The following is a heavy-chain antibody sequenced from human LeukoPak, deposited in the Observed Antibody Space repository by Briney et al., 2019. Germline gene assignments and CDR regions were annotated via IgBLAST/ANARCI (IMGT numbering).Heavy chain of an antibody. D-gene: IGHD2-8*01. CDR2: ISSSSSYI. Sequence: GGSLRLSCAASGFTFSSYSMNWVRQAPGKGLEWVSSISSSSSYIYYADSVKGRFTISRGNAKNSLYLQMNGLRAEDTAVYYCARDAGGVYAQFDYWGQGTLVTVSS. V-gene: IGHV3-21*01. J-gene: IGHJ4*02. CDR3: ARDAGGVYAQFDY. CDR1: GFTFSSYS.